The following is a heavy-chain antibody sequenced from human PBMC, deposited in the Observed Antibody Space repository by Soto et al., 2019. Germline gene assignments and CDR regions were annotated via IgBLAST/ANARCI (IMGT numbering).Heavy chain of an antibody. Sequence: ASVKVSCKTSGYSFIDYGVCWVRQVPGQGLEWLGWISAYDGDTKFEEKVQDRVTMTTDTSTATAFMELRSLTSDDTAVYYCARAGRAFRTSHYYFFYMDVWGKGTTVTVSS. J-gene: IGHJ6*03. CDR2: ISAYDGDT. D-gene: IGHD1-1*01. V-gene: IGHV1-18*01. CDR1: GYSFIDYG. CDR3: ARAGRAFRTSHYYFFYMDV.